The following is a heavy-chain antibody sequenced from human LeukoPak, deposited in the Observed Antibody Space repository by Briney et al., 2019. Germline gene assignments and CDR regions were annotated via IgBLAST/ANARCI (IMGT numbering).Heavy chain of an antibody. Sequence: QPGGSLRLSCAGSGFTFRSYSMNWVRQAPGKGLEWVSYISTSDSTIYYADSVKGRFTISRDNAKNSLYLQMNSLRADDTAVYYCARAVRGDSYGLVYHYFYTDVWGKGTTVTVSS. CDR2: ISTSDSTI. D-gene: IGHD5-18*01. CDR1: GFTFRSYS. CDR3: ARAVRGDSYGLVYHYFYTDV. V-gene: IGHV3-48*04. J-gene: IGHJ6*03.